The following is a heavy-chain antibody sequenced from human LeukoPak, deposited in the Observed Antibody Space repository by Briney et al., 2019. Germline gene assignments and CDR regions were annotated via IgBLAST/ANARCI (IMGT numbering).Heavy chain of an antibody. CDR2: ITNDGSST. CDR3: ARDRAARPVPLFDY. J-gene: IGHJ4*02. V-gene: IGHV3-74*01. CDR1: GLTFSSHW. Sequence: GGSLKLSCAASGLTFSSHWMHWVRQAPGKGLVWVSRITNDGSSTTYADSVKGRFTISRDNAKNMLYLQVNSLRAEDTAVYYCARDRAARPVPLFDYWGQGTLVTVSS. D-gene: IGHD6-6*01.